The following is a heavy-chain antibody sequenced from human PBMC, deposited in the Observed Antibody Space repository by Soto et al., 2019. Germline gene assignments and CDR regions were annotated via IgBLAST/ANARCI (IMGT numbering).Heavy chain of an antibody. D-gene: IGHD4-17*01. J-gene: IGHJ6*02. CDR2: IWYDGSNK. Sequence: GGSLRLSCAASGFTFSSYGMHWVRQAPGKGLEWVAVIWYDGSNKYYADSVKGRFTISRDNSKNTLYLQMNSLRAEDTAVYYCAREIYGGTVYYYYYGMDVWGQGTTVTVSS. CDR1: GFTFSSYG. V-gene: IGHV3-33*08. CDR3: AREIYGGTVYYYYYGMDV.